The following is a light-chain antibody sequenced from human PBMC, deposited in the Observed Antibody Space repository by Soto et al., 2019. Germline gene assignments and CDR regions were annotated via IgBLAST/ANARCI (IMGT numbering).Light chain of an antibody. J-gene: IGKJ4*01. CDR2: GAS. V-gene: IGKV3-20*01. CDR1: QAVSSIL. CDR3: QQHGASPI. Sequence: EVVLTQSPGTLSLSPGERATLSCRASQAVSSILLAWYQQKPGQAPRLLIYGASSRPTGIPDRFSGSGSGTYFTLTVSRLEPEDFAVYYCQQHGASPIFGGGTKVEIK.